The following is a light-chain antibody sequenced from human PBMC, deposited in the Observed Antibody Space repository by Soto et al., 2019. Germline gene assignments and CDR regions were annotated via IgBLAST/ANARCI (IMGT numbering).Light chain of an antibody. CDR1: SNDIGNYNY. CDR2: EVS. Sequence: TEPAWVSVSPGQSIAISCTGTSNDIGNYNYVSWYQQHPGKAPKVMIYEVSNRPSGISNRFSGSKSGNTASLTISGLQAEDEADYYCTSYTTISTLYVFGSGTKV. CDR3: TSYTTISTLYV. V-gene: IGLV2-14*01. J-gene: IGLJ1*01.